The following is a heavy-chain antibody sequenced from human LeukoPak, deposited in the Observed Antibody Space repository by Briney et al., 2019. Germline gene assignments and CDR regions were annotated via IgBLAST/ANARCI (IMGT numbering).Heavy chain of an antibody. J-gene: IGHJ4*02. Sequence: SETLSLTCTVSGGSISSYYWSWIRQPPGKGLEWIGYIYYSGSTNYNPSLKSRVTISVDTSKNQFSLKLSSVTAADTAVYYCASTRYGTDDFDYWGQGTLVTVSS. D-gene: IGHD3-9*01. CDR2: IYYSGST. V-gene: IGHV4-59*01. CDR3: ASTRYGTDDFDY. CDR1: GGSISSYY.